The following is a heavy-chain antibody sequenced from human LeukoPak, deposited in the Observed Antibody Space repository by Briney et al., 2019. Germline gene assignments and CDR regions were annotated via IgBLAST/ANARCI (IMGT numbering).Heavy chain of an antibody. V-gene: IGHV3-23*01. Sequence: QSGGSLRLSCAASGFTFSNSGMSWVRQAPGKGLEWVSAISTDAGETHYADSVKGRFTISRDNSKNTVSLQMSSLRAEDTAVYYCAKDHSSGWPYCFPYWGQGTLVTVSS. CDR2: ISTDAGET. J-gene: IGHJ4*02. CDR3: AKDHSSGWPYCFPY. D-gene: IGHD6-19*01. CDR1: GFTFSNSG.